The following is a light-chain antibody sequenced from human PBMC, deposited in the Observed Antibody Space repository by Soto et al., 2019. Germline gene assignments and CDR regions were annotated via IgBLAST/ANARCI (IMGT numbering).Light chain of an antibody. CDR3: QSYDSSLSGSWV. Sequence: QSVLTQPPSVSGAPGQRVTISCTGSSSNIGAGYVVHWYQHLSGTAPKLLIYGNSNRPSGVPDRFSGSKSGTSASLAITGLQAEDEADYYCQSYDSSLSGSWVFGGGTKLTVL. CDR1: SSNIGAGYV. V-gene: IGLV1-40*01. CDR2: GNS. J-gene: IGLJ3*02.